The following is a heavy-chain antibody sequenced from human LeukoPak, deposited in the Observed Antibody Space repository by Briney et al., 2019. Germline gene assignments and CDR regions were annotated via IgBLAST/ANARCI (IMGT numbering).Heavy chain of an antibody. J-gene: IGHJ4*02. CDR2: IFSNGDT. CDR1: EFTFSRNY. V-gene: IGHV3-53*01. D-gene: IGHD5-24*01. CDR3: TRDQMNY. Sequence: GGSLRLSCTASEFTFSRNYMLWVRQAPGKGLEWVSLIFSNGDTHYADSVKGRLTISRDTSKNTVSLQMNSLRVEDTAMYYCTRDQMNYWGQGTLVTVSS.